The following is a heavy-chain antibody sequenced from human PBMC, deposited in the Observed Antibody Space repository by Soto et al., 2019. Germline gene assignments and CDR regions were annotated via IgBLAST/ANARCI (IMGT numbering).Heavy chain of an antibody. CDR3: ATDRISQSFDF. CDR1: GYTLTELS. J-gene: IGHJ3*01. Sequence: ASVKVSCKVSGYTLTELSMHWVRQAPGKGLEWMGGFDPEDGETSYAQKFQGRVTMTEDTSTDTASMELSSLRSEYTAVYYRATDRISQSFDFWGQGTMVTVSS. CDR2: FDPEDGET. D-gene: IGHD4-4*01. V-gene: IGHV1-24*01.